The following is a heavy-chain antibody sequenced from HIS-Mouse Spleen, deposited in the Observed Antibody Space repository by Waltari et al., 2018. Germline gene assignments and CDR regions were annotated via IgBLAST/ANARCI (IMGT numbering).Heavy chain of an antibody. V-gene: IGHV3-23*01. D-gene: IGHD4-17*01. J-gene: IGHJ4*02. CDR1: GFTFSSYA. Sequence: EVQLLESGRGLVQPGGSLRPSCAASGFTFSSYAIRWVRQAPGRGLEWVSAIRGSGGSTYYADSVKGRFTISRDNSKNTLYLQMNSLRAEDTAVYYCAKTLVRSRDFDYWGQGTLVTVSS. CDR3: AKTLVRSRDFDY. CDR2: IRGSGGST.